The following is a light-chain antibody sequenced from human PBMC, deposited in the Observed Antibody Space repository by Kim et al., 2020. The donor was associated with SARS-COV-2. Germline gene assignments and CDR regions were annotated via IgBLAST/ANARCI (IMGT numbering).Light chain of an antibody. J-gene: IGLJ3*02. V-gene: IGLV2-14*03. CDR1: SSDVGNYNY. CDR2: HVS. Sequence: QSALTQPASVSGSPGQSIRISCTGTSSDVGNYNYVSWYQQHPDRAPKLILSHVSNRPSGVSDRFSGSKSGNTASLTISGLQAEDEADYYCSSYTSSSTWVFGGGTKVTVL. CDR3: SSYTSSSTWV.